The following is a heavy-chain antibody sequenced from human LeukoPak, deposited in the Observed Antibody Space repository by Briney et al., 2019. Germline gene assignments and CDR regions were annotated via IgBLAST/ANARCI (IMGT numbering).Heavy chain of an antibody. V-gene: IGHV3-23*01. CDR1: GFTFSSYA. D-gene: IGHD6-19*01. J-gene: IGHJ5*02. CDR2: ISGSGGST. CDR3: AKPGTLGSPVAWFDP. Sequence: GRSLRLSCAASGFTFSSYAMSWVRQAPGHGLDWFSAISGSGGSTYYADSVKGRFTISRDNSKNTLYLQMNSLRAEDTAVYYCAKPGTLGSPVAWFDPWGQGTLVTVSS.